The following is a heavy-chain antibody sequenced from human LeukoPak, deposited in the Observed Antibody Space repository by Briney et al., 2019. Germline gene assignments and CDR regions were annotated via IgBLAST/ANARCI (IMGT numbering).Heavy chain of an antibody. V-gene: IGHV3-30*18. CDR1: GVTFSSYG. CDR2: ISYDGSNK. CDR3: AKGGIAVAVIDY. D-gene: IGHD6-19*01. Sequence: PGGSLRLSCAASGVTFSSYGMHWVRQAPGKGLEWVAVISYDGSNKYYADSVKGRFTISRDNSKNTLYLQMNSLRAEDTAVYYCAKGGIAVAVIDYWGQGTLVTVSS. J-gene: IGHJ4*02.